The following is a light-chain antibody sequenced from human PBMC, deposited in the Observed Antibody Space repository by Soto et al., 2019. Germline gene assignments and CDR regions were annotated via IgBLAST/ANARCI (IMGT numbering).Light chain of an antibody. CDR2: DNS. CDR1: SSNIGAHYD. Sequence: QSVLTQPPSVSGAPGQRVTISCTGSSSNIGAHYDVHWYQHLPGTAPKLLIYDNSNRPSGVPDRFSGSKSGTSASLAITGLQAEDEADYYCQSYDNSLSGVIFGGGTKVTVL. J-gene: IGLJ2*01. V-gene: IGLV1-40*01. CDR3: QSYDNSLSGVI.